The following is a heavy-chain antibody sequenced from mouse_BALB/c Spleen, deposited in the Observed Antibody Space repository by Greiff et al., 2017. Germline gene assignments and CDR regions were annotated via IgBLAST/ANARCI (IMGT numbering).Heavy chain of an antibody. D-gene: IGHD2-10*01. CDR2: INPYNDGT. V-gene: IGHV1-14*01. CDR1: GYTFTSYV. Sequence: EVQLQHSGPELVKPGASVKMSCKASGYTFTSYVMHWVKQKPGQGLEWIGYINPYNDGTKYNEKFKGKATLTSDKSSSTAYMELSSLTSEDSAVYYCARGAYYGNYPYYFDYWGQGTTLTVSS. J-gene: IGHJ2*01. CDR3: ARGAYYGNYPYYFDY.